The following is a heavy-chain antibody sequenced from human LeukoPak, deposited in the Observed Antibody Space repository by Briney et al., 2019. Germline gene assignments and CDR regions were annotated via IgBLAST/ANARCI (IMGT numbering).Heavy chain of an antibody. V-gene: IGHV4-61*02. CDR1: GGSISSGTYY. J-gene: IGHJ4*02. CDR2: IYSSGST. Sequence: SQTLSLTCTVSGGSISSGTYYWSWIRQSAGKGLEWIGRIYSSGSTNYSPSLKSRVTISGDTSKNQFSLKLSSVTAADTAVYYCARGYPYGDHPQYYFDYWGQGTLVTVSS. D-gene: IGHD4-17*01. CDR3: ARGYPYGDHPQYYFDY.